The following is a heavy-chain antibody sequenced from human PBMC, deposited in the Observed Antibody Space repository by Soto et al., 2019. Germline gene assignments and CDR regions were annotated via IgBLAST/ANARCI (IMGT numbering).Heavy chain of an antibody. V-gene: IGHV3-7*01. CDR3: ARHPYGDYYFDY. J-gene: IGHJ4*02. D-gene: IGHD4-17*01. Sequence: EVQLVESGGGLVQPGGSLRLSCGASGFTFSRYYMSWVRQAPGKGLEWVANVKEDGSEKYYVDSVKGRFTISRDNAKNSLYLQMNSLRSEDTAVYYCARHPYGDYYFDYWGQGTLVTVSS. CDR2: VKEDGSEK. CDR1: GFTFSRYY.